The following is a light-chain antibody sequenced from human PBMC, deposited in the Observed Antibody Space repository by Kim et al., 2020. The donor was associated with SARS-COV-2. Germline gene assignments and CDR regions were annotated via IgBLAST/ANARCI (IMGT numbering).Light chain of an antibody. V-gene: IGLV1-47*01. CDR3: AAWDDSLSGRV. CDR2: RNN. Sequence: GQRVTISCSGSSSNIGRNYVDWYQQLPGTAPKLLIYRNNQRPSGVPDRFSGVKSGTSASLAISGLRSEDEADYYCAAWDDSLSGRVFGGGTKLIVL. CDR1: SSNIGRNY. J-gene: IGLJ3*02.